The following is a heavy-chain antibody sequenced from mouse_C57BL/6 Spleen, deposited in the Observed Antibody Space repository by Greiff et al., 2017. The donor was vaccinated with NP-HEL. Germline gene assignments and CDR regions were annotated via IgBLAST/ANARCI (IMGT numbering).Heavy chain of an antibody. CDR3: ARGGYYGSFMDY. CDR2: IYPGDGDT. Sequence: VQLQESGPELVKPGASVKISCKASGYAFSSSWLNWVKQRPGKGLEWIGRIYPGDGDTNYNGKFKGKATLTADKSSSTAYMQLSSLTSEDSAVYFCARGGYYGSFMDYWGQGTSVTVSS. J-gene: IGHJ4*01. V-gene: IGHV1-82*01. CDR1: GYAFSSSW. D-gene: IGHD1-1*01.